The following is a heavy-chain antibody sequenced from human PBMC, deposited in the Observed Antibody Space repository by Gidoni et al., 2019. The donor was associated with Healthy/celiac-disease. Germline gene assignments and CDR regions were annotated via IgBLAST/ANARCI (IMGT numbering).Heavy chain of an antibody. Sequence: QVQLVESGGGLVKPGGSLRLSCAASGFTFSDYYMSWIRQAPGKGLEWVSYISSSSSYTNYADSVKGRFTISRDNAKNSLYLQMNSLRAEDTAVYYCARDRVDGPNPRGYFDLWGRGTLVTVSS. J-gene: IGHJ2*01. CDR3: ARDRVDGPNPRGYFDL. CDR2: ISSSSSYT. V-gene: IGHV3-11*06. D-gene: IGHD2-8*01. CDR1: GFTFSDYY.